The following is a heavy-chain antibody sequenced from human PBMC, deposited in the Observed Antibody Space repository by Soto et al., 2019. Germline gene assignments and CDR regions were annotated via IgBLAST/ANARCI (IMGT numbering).Heavy chain of an antibody. V-gene: IGHV4-31*03. Sequence: SETLSLTCTVSGGSISSGGYYWSWIRQHPGKGLEWIGYIYYSGSTYYNPSLKSRVTISVDTSKNQFSLKLSSVTAADTAVYYCARVVAYYDILVYYYYMDVWGKGTTVTVSS. CDR1: GGSISSGGYY. J-gene: IGHJ6*03. CDR2: IYYSGST. D-gene: IGHD3-9*01. CDR3: ARVVAYYDILVYYYYMDV.